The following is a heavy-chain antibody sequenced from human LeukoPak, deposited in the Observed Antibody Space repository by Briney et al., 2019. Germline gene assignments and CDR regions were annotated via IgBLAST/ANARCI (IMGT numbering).Heavy chain of an antibody. D-gene: IGHD3-22*01. V-gene: IGHV3-23*01. CDR3: AKDVGYHYDTRFPT. J-gene: IGHJ4*02. CDR1: GFTFSSYS. CDR2: INGSGGSI. Sequence: PGGSLRLSCAAYGFTFSSYSMSWVRQAPGKGPEWVSDINGSGGSIYYADSVKGRFTISRDNSKNTLYLQMNSLRSKDTGVYYCAKDVGYHYDTRFPTWGQGTLVTVSS.